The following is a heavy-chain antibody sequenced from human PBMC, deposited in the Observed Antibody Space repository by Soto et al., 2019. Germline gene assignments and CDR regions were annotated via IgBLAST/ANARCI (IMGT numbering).Heavy chain of an antibody. V-gene: IGHV1-3*01. Sequence: QVQLVQSGAEVKKPGASVKVSCKASGYTFTSYAMHWVRQAPGQRLEWMGWINAGNGNTKYSQKFQGRVTITRDTSASTADMELRGLRSEDTTVYYCASDLGGWTDYWGQGTLVTVSS. CDR1: GYTFTSYA. D-gene: IGHD6-19*01. J-gene: IGHJ4*02. CDR2: INAGNGNT. CDR3: ASDLGGWTDY.